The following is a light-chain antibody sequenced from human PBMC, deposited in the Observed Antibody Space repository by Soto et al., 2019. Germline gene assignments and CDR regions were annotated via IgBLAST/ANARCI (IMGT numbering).Light chain of an antibody. CDR2: EGT. Sequence: QSALTQPASVSASPGQSITISCTGTSSDVGSYNLVSWYQQHPGKAPKLMMYEGTKRPSGVSDRFSGSMSGSTASLTVSGLQAEDKADYYCCSYAGDTKVLFGGGTKLTVL. J-gene: IGLJ2*01. V-gene: IGLV2-23*01. CDR3: CSYAGDTKVL. CDR1: SSDVGSYNL.